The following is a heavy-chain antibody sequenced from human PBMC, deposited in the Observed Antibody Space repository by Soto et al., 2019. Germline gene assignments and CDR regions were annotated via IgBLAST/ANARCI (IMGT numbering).Heavy chain of an antibody. CDR1: GFTFSGRS. CDR3: ARGWFGPDV. J-gene: IGHJ6*04. V-gene: IGHV3-74*01. D-gene: IGHD3-10*01. CDR2: IDNAGTDS. Sequence: EVQLVESGGGLVQPGGSLRLSCAASGFTFSGRSMHWVRQAPGKGLVWVSGIDNAGTDSTYADSVKGRLTSCRDNAKNTLYLQRISLRVEDTAVYYCARGWFGPDVWGKGTTVTVSS.